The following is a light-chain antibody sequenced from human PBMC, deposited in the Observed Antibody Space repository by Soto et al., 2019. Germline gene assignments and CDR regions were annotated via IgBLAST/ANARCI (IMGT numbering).Light chain of an antibody. Sequence: QSVLTQPPSVSGAPGQRVTISCTGNSSNLGAGYDVHWYHQLPGAAPKLVIFGNRNRPSGVPERFSGSKSGTSASLAIAGLQAEDEADYCCQAYDYSLTASVFGGGTKLAVL. CDR3: QAYDYSLTASV. CDR1: SSNLGAGYD. V-gene: IGLV1-40*01. J-gene: IGLJ3*02. CDR2: GNR.